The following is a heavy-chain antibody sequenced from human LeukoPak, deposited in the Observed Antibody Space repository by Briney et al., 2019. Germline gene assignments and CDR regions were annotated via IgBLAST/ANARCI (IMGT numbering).Heavy chain of an antibody. Sequence: PSETLSLTCAVSGGSISSGGYYWSWIRQHPGQGLEWIGYIYYSGSTYYNPSLKSRVTISVDTSKNQSSLKLSSVTAPDTAVYYCARASEYCSSTSCYNWFDPWGQGTLVSVSS. CDR3: ARASEYCSSTSCYNWFDP. V-gene: IGHV4-31*11. J-gene: IGHJ5*02. D-gene: IGHD2-2*01. CDR1: GGSISSGGYY. CDR2: IYYSGST.